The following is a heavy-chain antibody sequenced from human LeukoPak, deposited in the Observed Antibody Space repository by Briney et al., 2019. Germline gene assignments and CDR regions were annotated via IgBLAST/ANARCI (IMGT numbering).Heavy chain of an antibody. CDR1: GFTFSSYE. J-gene: IGHJ4*02. Sequence: GGSLRLSCAASGFTFSSYEMNWVRQAPGKGLEWVSYISSSGSTIYYADSVKGRFTTSRDNAKNSLYLQMNSLRAEDTAVYYCAKAKPKNMVRGLIMRRESRYYFDYWGQGTLVTVSS. V-gene: IGHV3-48*03. CDR2: ISSSGSTI. D-gene: IGHD3-10*01. CDR3: AKAKPKNMVRGLIMRRESRYYFDY.